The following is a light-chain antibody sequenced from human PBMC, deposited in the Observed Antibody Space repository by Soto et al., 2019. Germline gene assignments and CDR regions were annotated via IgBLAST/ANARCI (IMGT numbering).Light chain of an antibody. CDR3: QQYDSSRT. V-gene: IGKV3-20*01. Sequence: EIVLTQSPGTLSLSPGERVTLSCRASQSVDSRFLAWYQQKPGQAPRLLVYGASIRATGIPDSCSGSGSGTALTLSIRRPEAEDFSVYYCQQYDSSRTFGQGTKVEMK. CDR1: QSVDSRF. J-gene: IGKJ1*01. CDR2: GAS.